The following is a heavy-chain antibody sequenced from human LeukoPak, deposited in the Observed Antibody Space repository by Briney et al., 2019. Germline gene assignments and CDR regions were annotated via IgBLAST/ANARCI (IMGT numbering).Heavy chain of an antibody. CDR2: IHYSGST. CDR1: GGSISSSSYY. J-gene: IGHJ4*02. Sequence: PSETLSLTCTVPGGSISSSSYYWGWIRQPPGKGLEWIGSIHYSGSTYYNPSLKSRFTISVDTSKNQFSLKLSSVTAADTAAYYGARHPRLRYFDWFLGVGFDYGGREPWSPSPQ. CDR3: ARHPRLRYFDWFLGVGFDY. V-gene: IGHV4-39*01. D-gene: IGHD3-9*01.